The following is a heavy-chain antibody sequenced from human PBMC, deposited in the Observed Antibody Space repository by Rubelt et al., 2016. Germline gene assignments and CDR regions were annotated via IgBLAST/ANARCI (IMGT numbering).Heavy chain of an antibody. D-gene: IGHD3-10*01. CDR1: GYTFTSYG. CDR2: INAGNGNT. V-gene: IGHV1-18*01. J-gene: IGHJ4*02. CDR3: ARSYYGSGLPDY. Sequence: QVQLVQSGAEVKKPGASVKVSCKASGYTFTSYGISWVRQAPGQGLEWMGWINAGNGNTKCAQKCQGRVTMSRDTSGGRAYMGLRRLGAEETAVYYGARSYYGSGLPDYWGQGTLVTVSS.